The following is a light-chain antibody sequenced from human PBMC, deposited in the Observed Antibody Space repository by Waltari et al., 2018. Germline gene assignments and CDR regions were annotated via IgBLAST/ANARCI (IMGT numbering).Light chain of an antibody. CDR2: DGS. J-gene: IGLJ3*02. CDR3: CSYADSSTLV. Sequence: QSALTQPASVSGFPGQSITISCPGSSRSVGSYTLVSWYQHYPGKAPKLMIYDGSKRPSGVSNRLSGSKSGNTASLTISGLQAEDEADYYCCSYADSSTLVFGGGTKLTVL. V-gene: IGLV2-23*01. CDR1: SRSVGSYTL.